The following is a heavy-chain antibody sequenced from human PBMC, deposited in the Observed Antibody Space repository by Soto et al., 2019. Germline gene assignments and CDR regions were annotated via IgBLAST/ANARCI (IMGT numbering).Heavy chain of an antibody. CDR3: ARVELRAVIEAQGMDV. D-gene: IGHD6-13*01. Sequence: ASVKVSCKASGYTFTSYGISWVRQAPGQGLEWMGWISAYNGNTNYAQKLQGRVTMTTDTSTSTAYMELRSLRSDDTAVYYCARVELRAVIEAQGMDVWGQGTTVTVSS. V-gene: IGHV1-18*01. CDR2: ISAYNGNT. J-gene: IGHJ6*02. CDR1: GYTFTSYG.